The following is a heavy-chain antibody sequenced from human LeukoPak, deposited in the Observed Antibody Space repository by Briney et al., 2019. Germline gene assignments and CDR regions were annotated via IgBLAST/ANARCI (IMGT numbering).Heavy chain of an antibody. CDR3: ASTNIPVEWFDP. CDR2: INPSGGST. J-gene: IGHJ5*02. CDR1: GYTFTSYY. V-gene: IGHV1-46*01. Sequence: VASVKVSCKASGYTFTSYYMHWVRQAPGQGLEWMGIINPSGGSTSYAQKFQGRVTMTRDMSTSTVYMELSSLRSEDTAVYYCASTNIPVEWFDPWGQGTLVTVSS. D-gene: IGHD2/OR15-2a*01.